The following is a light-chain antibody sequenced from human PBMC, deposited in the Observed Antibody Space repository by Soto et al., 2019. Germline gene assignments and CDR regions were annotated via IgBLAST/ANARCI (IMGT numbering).Light chain of an antibody. CDR3: QQSYSTPPYT. CDR1: QSISTY. CDR2: RAS. Sequence: DIQMTQSPSSLSASVGDRVTISCRASQSISTYLHWYQQKPGTAPRLLISRASSVKSGVPPRFSGSGSGRDFTLTISSLRPEDIGTYFCQQSYSTPPYTFGQGTRLEIK. J-gene: IGKJ2*01. V-gene: IGKV1-39*01.